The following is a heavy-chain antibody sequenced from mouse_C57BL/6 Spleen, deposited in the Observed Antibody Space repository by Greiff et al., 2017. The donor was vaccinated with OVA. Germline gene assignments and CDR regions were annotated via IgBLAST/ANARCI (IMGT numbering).Heavy chain of an antibody. J-gene: IGHJ3*01. CDR3: ARYGYGSSAWFAY. CDR2: IYPRSGNT. CDR1: GYTFTSYG. Sequence: VKLMESGAELARPGASVKLSCKASGYTFTSYGISWVKQRTGQGLEWIGEIYPRSGNTYYNEKFKGKATLTADKSSSTAYMELRSLTSEDSAVYFCARYGYGSSAWFAYWGQGTLVTVSA. V-gene: IGHV1-81*01. D-gene: IGHD1-1*01.